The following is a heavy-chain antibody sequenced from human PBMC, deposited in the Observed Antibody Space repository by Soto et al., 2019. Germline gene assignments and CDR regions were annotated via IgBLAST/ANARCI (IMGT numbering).Heavy chain of an antibody. V-gene: IGHV4-59*02. CDR2: IYYSGST. Sequence: SETLSLTCTVSGGSVSSYYWSWIRQPPGKGLEWIGYIYYSGSTNYNPSLKSRVTISVDTSKNQFSLKLSSVTAADTAVYYCARVGNIVVVPAATQGRGYYYMDVWGKGTTVTVSS. CDR3: ARVGNIVVVPAATQGRGYYYMDV. J-gene: IGHJ6*03. D-gene: IGHD2-2*01. CDR1: GGSVSSYY.